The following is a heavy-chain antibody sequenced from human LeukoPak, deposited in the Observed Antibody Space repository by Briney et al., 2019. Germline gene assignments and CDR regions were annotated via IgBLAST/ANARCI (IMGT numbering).Heavy chain of an antibody. D-gene: IGHD6-13*01. Sequence: PGGSLRLSCAVSGFTFSDYWMNWVRQAPGKGLEWVASIRQDGGEKSYVDSVKGRLTISRENTKHSLYLQMSSLRAEDTGVYYCARDGTAAGLYFDLWGQGTLVTVSS. V-gene: IGHV3-7*01. CDR2: IRQDGGEK. CDR1: GFTFSDYW. J-gene: IGHJ4*02. CDR3: ARDGTAAGLYFDL.